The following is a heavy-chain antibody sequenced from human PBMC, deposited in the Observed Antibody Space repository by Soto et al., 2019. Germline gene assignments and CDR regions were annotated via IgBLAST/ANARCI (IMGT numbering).Heavy chain of an antibody. J-gene: IGHJ4*02. CDR2: FYYTGST. V-gene: IGHV4-39*01. CDR3: ARTQQLAFDY. Sequence: SETLSLTCTVLGGPITTNNHYWGWIRQPPGKGLEYIGNFYYTGSTYYNPSLKSRLTIFVDTSNNQFSLKLSSVTAADTAIYYCARTQQLAFDYWGQGTLVTVSS. CDR1: GGPITTNNHY. D-gene: IGHD6-13*01.